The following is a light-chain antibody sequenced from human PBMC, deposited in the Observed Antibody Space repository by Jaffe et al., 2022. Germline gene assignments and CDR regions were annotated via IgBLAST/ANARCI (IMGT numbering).Light chain of an antibody. J-gene: IGKJ1*01. CDR3: LQYYSGPPWT. Sequence: DIVMTQSPDSLAVSLGERATINCKSSQSLLANSNYKNYLAWYHQKVGQPPKLLIYWASARESGVPDRFSGSGSGTDFTLTISSLQAEDVGVYYCLQYYSGPPWTCGQGTKVEIK. V-gene: IGKV4-1*01. CDR1: QSLLANSNYKNY. CDR2: WAS.